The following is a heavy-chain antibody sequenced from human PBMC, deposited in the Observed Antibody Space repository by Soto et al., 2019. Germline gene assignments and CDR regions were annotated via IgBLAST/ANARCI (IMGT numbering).Heavy chain of an antibody. V-gene: IGHV3-74*01. J-gene: IGHJ4*02. CDR2: VNPDGSGA. CDR1: GFTFGNYW. CDR3: ARDRALWELDY. D-gene: IGHD1-26*01. Sequence: PGGSLRLSCAASGFTFGNYWMHWVRQAPGKGLVWVSRVNPDGSGATYADSVKGRFTISRDNAKNTLYLQMNSLRGDDTAVYYFARDRALWELDYCCQGNLLTVSS.